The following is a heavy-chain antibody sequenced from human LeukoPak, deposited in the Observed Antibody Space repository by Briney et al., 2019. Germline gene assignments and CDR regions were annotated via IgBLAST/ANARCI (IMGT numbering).Heavy chain of an antibody. V-gene: IGHV3-21*01. CDR2: ISSSGSYI. J-gene: IGHJ4*02. CDR3: ARSRATVTTHFDY. CDR1: GFTSSSYG. Sequence: GGPLRLSCAASGFTSSSYGMNWVRQAPGKGLEWVSSISSSGSYIYYADSVKGRFTISRDNAKNSLYLQMNSLRAEDTAVYYCARSRATVTTHFDYWGQGTLVTVSS. D-gene: IGHD4-17*01.